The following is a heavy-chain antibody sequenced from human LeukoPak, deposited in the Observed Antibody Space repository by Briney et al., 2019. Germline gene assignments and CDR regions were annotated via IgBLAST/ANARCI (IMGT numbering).Heavy chain of an antibody. D-gene: IGHD3-22*01. CDR1: DDSISTYY. J-gene: IGHJ5*02. CDR2: IYTSGST. V-gene: IGHV4-4*07. Sequence: SETLSLTCTVSDDSISTYYWAWIRQPAGKGLEWIGFIYTSGSTNYNPSLKSRVTISVDTSKNQVSLKMNSVTAADTAVYYCAKDASSGYQPFDPWGQGTLVTVSS. CDR3: AKDASSGYQPFDP.